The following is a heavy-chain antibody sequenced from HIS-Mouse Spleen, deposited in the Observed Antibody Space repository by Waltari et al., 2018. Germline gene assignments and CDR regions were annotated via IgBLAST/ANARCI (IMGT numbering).Heavy chain of an antibody. CDR3: ARDRGDY. D-gene: IGHD3-16*01. J-gene: IGHJ4*02. Sequence: VQLVESGGGLVKPGGSLRLSCAASGFTFRSYSMNWVRQAPGKRVEWVPSMSSSGSDIYDADSGKGRFTISRDNAKNALYLQMNSLRAEDTAVYYCARDRGDYWGQGTLVTVSS. CDR1: GFTFRSYS. CDR2: MSSSGSDI. V-gene: IGHV3-21*01.